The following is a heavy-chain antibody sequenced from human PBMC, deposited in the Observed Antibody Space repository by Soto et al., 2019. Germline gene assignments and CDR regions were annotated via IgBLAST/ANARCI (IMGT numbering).Heavy chain of an antibody. D-gene: IGHD1-1*01. V-gene: IGHV4-30-2*01. CDR3: ARDQLEGNWFDP. J-gene: IGHJ5*02. CDR1: GGSISSGGYS. CDR2: IYHSGST. Sequence: QLQLQESGSGLVRPSQTLSLTCAVSGGSISSGGYSWNWIRQPPGKGLEWIGYIYHSGSTLYNPSLKSRVTISVYKAKSQFSLKLSSVTAADTAVYYCARDQLEGNWFDPWGQGTLVTVSS.